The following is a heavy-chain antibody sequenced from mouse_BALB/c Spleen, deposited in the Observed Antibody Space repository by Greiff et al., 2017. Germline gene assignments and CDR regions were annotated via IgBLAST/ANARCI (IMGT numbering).Heavy chain of an antibody. V-gene: IGHV5-6-4*01. Sequence: EVHLVESGGGLVKPGGSLKLSCAASGFTFSSYTMSWVRQTPEKRLEWVATISSGGSYTYYPDSVKGRFTISRDNAKNTLYLQMSSLKSEDTAMYYSTVVANDYAMDYWGQGTSVTVSS. CDR2: ISSGGSYT. J-gene: IGHJ4*01. D-gene: IGHD1-1*01. CDR3: TVVANDYAMDY. CDR1: GFTFSSYT.